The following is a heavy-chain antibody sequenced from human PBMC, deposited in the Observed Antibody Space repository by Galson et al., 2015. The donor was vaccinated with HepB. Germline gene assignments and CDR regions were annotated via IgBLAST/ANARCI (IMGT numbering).Heavy chain of an antibody. Sequence: SVKVSCKASGYTFTTSGISWVPQAPGQGLEWMGWISTYNGNTNYAQKIQGRVTMTTDTSTSTAYMELRSLRADDTAVYYCARDQWEPTENWYFDLWGRGTLVTVSS. CDR3: ARDQWEPTENWYFDL. J-gene: IGHJ2*01. V-gene: IGHV1-18*01. CDR2: ISTYNGNT. D-gene: IGHD1-26*01. CDR1: GYTFTTSG.